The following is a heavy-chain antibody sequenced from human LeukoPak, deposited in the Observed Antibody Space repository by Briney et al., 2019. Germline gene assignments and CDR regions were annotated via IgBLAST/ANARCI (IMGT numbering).Heavy chain of an antibody. CDR2: INPYGGDT. J-gene: IGHJ4*02. Sequence: ASVKVSCKASGYAFISYYIHWVRQAPGQGLEWMGIINPYGGDTNYAQKFQGRVTMTRDTSTNTAYMELSSLRSADTAVYYCARDQSRLYCAGSTCPPGYWGQGTLVTVSS. CDR3: ARDQSRLYCAGSTCPPGY. D-gene: IGHD2-21*01. CDR1: GYAFISYY. V-gene: IGHV1-46*01.